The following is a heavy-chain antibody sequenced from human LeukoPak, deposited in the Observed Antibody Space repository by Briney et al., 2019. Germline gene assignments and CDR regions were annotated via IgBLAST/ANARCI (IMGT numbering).Heavy chain of an antibody. V-gene: IGHV4-4*02. CDR1: GGSISSSNW. J-gene: IGHJ4*02. CDR3: ARGGGSSRQYYFDY. D-gene: IGHD6-6*01. Sequence: SSETLSLTCAVSGGSISSSNWWSWVRQPPGKGLEWIGEIYHSGSTNYNPSLKSRVTISVDKSKNQFSLKLSSVTAADTAVYYCARGGGSSRQYYFDYWGQGTLVTVSS. CDR2: IYHSGST.